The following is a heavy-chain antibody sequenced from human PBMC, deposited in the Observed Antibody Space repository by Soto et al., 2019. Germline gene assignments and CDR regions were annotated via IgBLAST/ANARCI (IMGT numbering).Heavy chain of an antibody. Sequence: GGSLRLSCAASGFTFSSYGMHWVRQAPGKGLEWVAVISYDGSNKYYADSVKGRFTISRDNSKNTLYLQMNSLRAEDTAVYYCAKDSGGSYYSRRHVLDYWGQGTLVTVSS. J-gene: IGHJ4*02. CDR2: ISYDGSNK. CDR1: GFTFSSYG. V-gene: IGHV3-30*18. CDR3: AKDSGGSYYSRRHVLDY. D-gene: IGHD1-26*01.